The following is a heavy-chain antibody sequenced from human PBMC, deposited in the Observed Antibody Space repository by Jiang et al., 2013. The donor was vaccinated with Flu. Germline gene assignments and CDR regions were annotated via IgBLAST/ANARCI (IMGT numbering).Heavy chain of an antibody. V-gene: IGHV3-30*04. D-gene: IGHD4-17*01. CDR1: GFTFSSYA. Sequence: QLLESGGGVVQPGRSLRLSCAASGFTFSSYAMHWVRQAPGKGLEWVAVISYDGSNKYYADSVKGRFTISRDNSKNTLYLQMNSLRAEDTAVYYCAKGLTTVTSWFDPWGQGTLVTVSS. J-gene: IGHJ5*02. CDR2: ISYDGSNK. CDR3: AKGLTTVTSWFDP.